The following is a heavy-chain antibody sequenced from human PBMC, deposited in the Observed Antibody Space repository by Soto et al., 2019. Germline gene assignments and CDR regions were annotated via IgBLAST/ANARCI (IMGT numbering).Heavy chain of an antibody. CDR2: ISAYNGNA. CDR3: ARERTVAGNDY. Sequence: ASVKVSCKASGYTFTSYGISWVRQAPGQGLEWMGWISAYNGNANYAQKLQGRVTMTRNTSISTAYMELSSLRSEDTAVYYCARERTVAGNDYWGRGTLVTVSS. CDR1: GYTFTSYG. V-gene: IGHV1-18*01. D-gene: IGHD6-19*01. J-gene: IGHJ4*02.